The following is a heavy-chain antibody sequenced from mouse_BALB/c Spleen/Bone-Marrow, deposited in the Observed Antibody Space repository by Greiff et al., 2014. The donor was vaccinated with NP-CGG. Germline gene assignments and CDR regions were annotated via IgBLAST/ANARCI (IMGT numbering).Heavy chain of an antibody. V-gene: IGHV1-14*01. Sequence: EVQGVESGPELVMPGASVKMSCKASGYTFTNYVMHWVKQKPGQGLEWIGYINPYNDGTKYNEKFKGKATLTSDKSSSTAYMELSSLTSEDSAVYYCARYPDYYGSSYAMDYWGQGTSVTVSS. CDR3: ARYPDYYGSSYAMDY. CDR2: INPYNDGT. CDR1: GYTFTNYV. D-gene: IGHD1-1*01. J-gene: IGHJ4*01.